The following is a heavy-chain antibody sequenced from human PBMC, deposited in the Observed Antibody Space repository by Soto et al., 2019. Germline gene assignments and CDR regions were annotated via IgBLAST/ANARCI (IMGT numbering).Heavy chain of an antibody. Sequence: EGSLRLSCAASGFTFSSYWMSWVRQAPGKGLEWVANIKQDGSEKYYVDSVKGRFTISRDNAKNSLYLQMNSLRAEDTAVDYCAREGRRAAGYYYYDYLDVWGKGTMVTVSS. CDR3: AREGRRAAGYYYYDYLDV. CDR2: IKQDGSEK. V-gene: IGHV3-7*01. J-gene: IGHJ6*03. CDR1: GFTFSSYW. D-gene: IGHD2-15*01.